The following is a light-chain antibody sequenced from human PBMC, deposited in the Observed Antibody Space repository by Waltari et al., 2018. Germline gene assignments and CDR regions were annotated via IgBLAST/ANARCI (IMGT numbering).Light chain of an antibody. CDR1: QSISSY. Sequence: DIQMTQSPSSLSASVGYRVTITCRASQSISSYLNWYQQKPGKAPKLLIYAASSLQSGVPSRFSGSGSGTDFTLTISSLQPEDFATYYCQQSYSTPPAFGQGTKLEIK. J-gene: IGKJ2*01. CDR3: QQSYSTPPA. V-gene: IGKV1-39*01. CDR2: AAS.